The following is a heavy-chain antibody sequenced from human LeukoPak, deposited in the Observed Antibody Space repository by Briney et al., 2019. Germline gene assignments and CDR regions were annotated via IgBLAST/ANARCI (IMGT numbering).Heavy chain of an antibody. V-gene: IGHV4-59*08. CDR2: MFYSGTT. CDR1: GGSMSGYY. Sequence: PSETLSLTCTVAGGSMSGYYWSWIRQPPGKGLEWIGYMFYSGTTRYNPSLMSRVTLSADTSRNHFSLKLYSVTAADTAVYYCARHVDYPGFGRGFDPWGQGFLVTVSS. D-gene: IGHD3-16*01. CDR3: ARHVDYPGFGRGFDP. J-gene: IGHJ5*02.